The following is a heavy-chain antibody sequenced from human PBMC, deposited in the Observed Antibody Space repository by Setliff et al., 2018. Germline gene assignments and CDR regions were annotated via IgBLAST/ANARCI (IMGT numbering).Heavy chain of an antibody. Sequence: PSETLSLTCAVSGFSISSGYYWGWIRQPPGKGLEWIVNIHHSGKAYYNPSLKSRVTMSVDTSKNHVSLKLSPVTPADTAVYLCARAHQWSPPNDNSGYPCWCDPWGQGTLVTVSS. D-gene: IGHD3-22*01. J-gene: IGHJ5*02. V-gene: IGHV4-38-2*01. CDR2: IHHSGKA. CDR1: GFSISSGYY. CDR3: ARAHQWSPPNDNSGYPCWCDP.